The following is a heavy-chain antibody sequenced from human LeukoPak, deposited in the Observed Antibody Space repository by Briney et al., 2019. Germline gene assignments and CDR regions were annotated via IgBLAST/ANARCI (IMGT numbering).Heavy chain of an antibody. CDR3: ARDPLVHEEFDY. CDR2: IYYSGST. V-gene: IGHV4-39*07. CDR1: GGSISSGSYY. Sequence: EPSETLSLTCTVSGGSISSGSYYWGWIRQPPGKGLEWIGSIYYSGSTYYNPSLKSRVTISVDTSKNQFSLKLSSVTAADTAVYYCARDPLVHEEFDYWGQGTLVTVSS. D-gene: IGHD6-13*01. J-gene: IGHJ4*02.